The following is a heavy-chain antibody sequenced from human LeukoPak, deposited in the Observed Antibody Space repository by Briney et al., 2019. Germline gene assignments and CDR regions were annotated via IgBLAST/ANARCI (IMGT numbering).Heavy chain of an antibody. CDR3: ARARILTGYYRTSNWFDP. CDR2: IYYSGST. V-gene: IGHV4-39*01. CDR1: GGSISSSSYY. D-gene: IGHD3-9*01. J-gene: IGHJ5*02. Sequence: SETLSLTCTVSGGSISSSSYYWGWIRQPPGKGLEWIGSIYYSGSTYYNPSLKSRVTISVDTSKNQFSLKLSSVTVADTAVYYCARARILTGYYRTSNWFDPWGQGTLVTVSS.